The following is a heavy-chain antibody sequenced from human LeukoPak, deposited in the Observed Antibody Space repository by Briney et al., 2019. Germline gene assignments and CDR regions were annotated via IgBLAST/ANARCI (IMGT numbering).Heavy chain of an antibody. J-gene: IGHJ6*03. CDR2: INHSGST. D-gene: IGHD5-12*01. V-gene: IGHV4-34*01. Sequence: SETLSLTCAVYGGSFSGYYWSWIRQPPGKGLEWIGEINHSGSTNYNPSLKSRVTISVDTSKNKFSLKLSSVTAADTAVYYCARVYIVATLGGYYYYYLDVWGTGTTVTVSS. CDR3: ARVYIVATLGGYYYYYLDV. CDR1: GGSFSGYY.